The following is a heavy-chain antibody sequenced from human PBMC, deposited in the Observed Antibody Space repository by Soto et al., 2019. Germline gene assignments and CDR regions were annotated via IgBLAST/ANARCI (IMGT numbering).Heavy chain of an antibody. CDR3: AREASRGFFAMFAFDI. CDR1: GFTVSSNY. V-gene: IGHV3-66*01. CDR2: IYSGGST. J-gene: IGHJ3*02. Sequence: EVQLVESGGGLVQPGGSLRLSCAASGFTVSSNYMSWVRQAPGKGLEWVSVIYSGGSTYYADSVKGRFTISRDNSKNTLYLQMISLTAEDRAVYFCAREASRGFFAMFAFDIWGQGTMVTVSS. D-gene: IGHD3-10*02.